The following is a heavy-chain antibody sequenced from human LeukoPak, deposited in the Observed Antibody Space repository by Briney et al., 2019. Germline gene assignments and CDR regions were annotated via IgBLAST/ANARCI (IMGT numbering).Heavy chain of an antibody. CDR2: IKQDGSEK. CDR3: ARILAVGDYYYIDV. V-gene: IGHV3-7*01. J-gene: IGHJ6*03. Sequence: GGSLRLSCAVSGFTFSSYWMSWFRQAPGKGREGVANIKQDGSEKFYVNSVKGRFTISRDNAKNSLYLQMNSLRAEDTAVYYCARILAVGDYYYIDVWGKGTTVTVSS. D-gene: IGHD3-10*01. CDR1: GFTFSSYW.